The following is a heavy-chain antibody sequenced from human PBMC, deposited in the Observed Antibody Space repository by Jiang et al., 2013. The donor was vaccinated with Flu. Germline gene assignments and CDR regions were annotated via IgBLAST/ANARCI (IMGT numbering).Heavy chain of an antibody. J-gene: IGHJ4*02. CDR3: ARTQITVVDLYYFDY. CDR2: IYPGDSDT. Sequence: GIIYPGDSDTRYSPSFQGQVTFSADKSTNTAYLQWSSLKASDTAMYYCARTQITVVDLYYFDYWGQGTLVTVSS. D-gene: IGHD4-23*01. V-gene: IGHV5-51*01.